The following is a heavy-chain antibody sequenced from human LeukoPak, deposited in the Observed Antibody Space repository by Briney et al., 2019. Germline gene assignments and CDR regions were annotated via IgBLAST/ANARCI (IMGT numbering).Heavy chain of an antibody. CDR3: ARDSGYYDSMYYFDY. J-gene: IGHJ4*02. CDR2: IIPIFGTA. V-gene: IGHV1-69*01. Sequence: SVKVSCKASGGTFSSYAISWVRQAPGQGLEWMGGIIPIFGTANYAQKFQGRVTITADESTSTAYMELSSLRSEDTAVYYCARDSGYYDSMYYFDYWGQGTLVTVSS. D-gene: IGHD3-22*01. CDR1: GGTFSSYA.